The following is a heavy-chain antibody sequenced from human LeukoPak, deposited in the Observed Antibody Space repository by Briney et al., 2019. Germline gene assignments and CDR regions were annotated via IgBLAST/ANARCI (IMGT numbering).Heavy chain of an antibody. Sequence: ASVKVSCKASGYTFTGYYMHWVRQAPGQGLEWMGRFDPYSGGASYALKFDGRVTVTRDPSISTDYMELSRLRPDDTAVYYCAGGGGSYGDVWGQGTAVTVSS. CDR1: GYTFTGYY. J-gene: IGHJ3*01. CDR2: FDPYSGGA. CDR3: AGGGGSYGDV. V-gene: IGHV1-2*06. D-gene: IGHD1-26*01.